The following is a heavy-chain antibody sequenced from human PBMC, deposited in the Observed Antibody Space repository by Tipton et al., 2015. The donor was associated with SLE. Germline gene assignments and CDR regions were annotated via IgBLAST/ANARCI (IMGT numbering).Heavy chain of an antibody. J-gene: IGHJ4*02. Sequence: QLVQSGAEVKKPGASVKVSCKASGYSLPDYFIHWVRQAPGQGFEWVGWINPNLGGTNYAQKFQGRVTMTRDTSVSTAFLELSSLRSDDTAVYYCARDLPIYPFDYWGQGTLVTVSS. CDR1: GYSLPDYF. D-gene: IGHD5/OR15-5a*01. CDR3: ARDLPIYPFDY. V-gene: IGHV1-2*02. CDR2: INPNLGGT.